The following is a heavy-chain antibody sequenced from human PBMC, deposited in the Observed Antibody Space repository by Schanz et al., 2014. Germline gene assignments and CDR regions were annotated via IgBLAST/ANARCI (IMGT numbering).Heavy chain of an antibody. CDR1: GYTFTSYG. D-gene: IGHD2-15*01. J-gene: IGHJ5*02. Sequence: QVQLVQSGAEMKKPGASVKVSCKASGYTFTSYGISWVRQAPGQGLEWMGWISPYNGNTNYAQKLQGRVTMTADTSTSTAYMDLRSLRSDDTAVYYCARGRGCTGGSCYSWFDLWGQGTLVTVAS. CDR2: ISPYNGNT. CDR3: ARGRGCTGGSCYSWFDL. V-gene: IGHV1-18*01.